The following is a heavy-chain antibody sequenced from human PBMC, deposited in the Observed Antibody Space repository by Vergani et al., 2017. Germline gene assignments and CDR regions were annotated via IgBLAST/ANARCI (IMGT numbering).Heavy chain of an antibody. CDR1: GGTFSSYA. CDR3: ASPRETSANWANDAFDI. CDR2: IIPIFGTA. Sequence: QVQLVQSGAEVKKPGSSVKVSCKASGGTFSSYAISWVRQAPGQGLEWMGGIIPIFGTANYAQKFQGRVTITADESTSTAYMELSSLRSEDTAVYYCASPRETSANWANDAFDIWGQGTMVTASS. J-gene: IGHJ3*02. V-gene: IGHV1-69*01. D-gene: IGHD7-27*01.